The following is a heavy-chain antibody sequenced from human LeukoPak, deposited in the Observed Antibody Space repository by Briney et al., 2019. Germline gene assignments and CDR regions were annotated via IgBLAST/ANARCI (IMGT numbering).Heavy chain of an antibody. CDR1: GFTFSNYA. V-gene: IGHV3-23*01. CDR3: AKSTRDGYNLWFDY. Sequence: SGGSLRLSCAASGFTFSNYAMSWVRQAPGKGLEWVSAISGSAGSTYYADSVKGRFTMSRDNCKNTLFLQMNSMTVDATAIYYCAKSTRDGYNLWFDYWGRGTLVTVS. J-gene: IGHJ4*02. CDR2: ISGSAGST. D-gene: IGHD5-24*01.